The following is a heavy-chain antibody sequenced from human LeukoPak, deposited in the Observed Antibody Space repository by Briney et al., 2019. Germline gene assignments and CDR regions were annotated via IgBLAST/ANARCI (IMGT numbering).Heavy chain of an antibody. J-gene: IGHJ4*02. CDR3: ARSTEQAFDY. CDR1: GFTVSSNY. D-gene: IGHD1-26*01. CDR2: VYSGGST. V-gene: IGHV3-66*01. Sequence: PGGSLRLSCAASGFTVSSNYMSWVRQAPGKGLEWVSVVYSGGSTYYADSVKGRFTISRDNSKNTLYLQMNSLRAEDTAVYYCARSTEQAFDYWGQGTLVTVSS.